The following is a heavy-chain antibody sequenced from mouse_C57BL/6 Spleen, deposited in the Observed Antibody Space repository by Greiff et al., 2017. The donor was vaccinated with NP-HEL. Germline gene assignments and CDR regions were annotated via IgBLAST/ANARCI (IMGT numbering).Heavy chain of an antibody. CDR3: TPHQAWFAY. CDR2: IDPEDGDT. J-gene: IGHJ3*01. V-gene: IGHV14-1*01. CDR1: GFNIKDYY. Sequence: EVQLQQSGAELVRPGASVKLSCTASGFNIKDYYMHWVKQRPEQGLEWIGRIDPEDGDTDYAPKFQGKATMTADTSSNTAYLQLSSLTSEDTAVYYCTPHQAWFAYWGQGTLVTVSA.